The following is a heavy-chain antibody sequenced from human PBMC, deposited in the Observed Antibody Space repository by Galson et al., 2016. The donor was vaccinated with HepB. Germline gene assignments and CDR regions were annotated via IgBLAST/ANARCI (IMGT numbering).Heavy chain of an antibody. CDR1: GFIFSPYG. V-gene: IGHV3-30*18. Sequence: SLRLSCAASGFIFSPYGMHWVRQAPGKGLEWVAFISYGGTHEFYADSVKGRFTISRDNSKDTLYLQMNSLRGDDTAVYYCAKQVIGPTDYGPCDHWGQGTLVTVSS. D-gene: IGHD4-17*01. CDR3: AKQVIGPTDYGPCDH. CDR2: ISYGGTHE. J-gene: IGHJ4*02.